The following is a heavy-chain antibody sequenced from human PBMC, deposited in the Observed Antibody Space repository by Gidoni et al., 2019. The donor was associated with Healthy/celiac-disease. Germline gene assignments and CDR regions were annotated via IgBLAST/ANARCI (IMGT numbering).Heavy chain of an antibody. V-gene: IGHV3-30-3*01. Sequence: QVQLVESGGGVVQPGRSLRLSCAASGFTFSSYAMHWVRQAPGKGLEWVAVISYDGSNKYYADSVKGRFTISRDNSKNTLYLQMNSLRAEDTAVYYCARDRWIAAAGKNYYGMDVWGQGTTVTVSS. J-gene: IGHJ6*02. CDR1: GFTFSSYA. CDR2: ISYDGSNK. CDR3: ARDRWIAAAGKNYYGMDV. D-gene: IGHD6-13*01.